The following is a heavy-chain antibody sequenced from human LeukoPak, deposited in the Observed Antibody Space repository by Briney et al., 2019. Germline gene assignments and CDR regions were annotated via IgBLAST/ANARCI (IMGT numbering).Heavy chain of an antibody. CDR3: AKDARLLWFGELFTAADFDY. CDR1: GFSFSSYA. J-gene: IGHJ4*02. Sequence: PGGSLRLSCAASGFSFSSYAMSWVRQAPGKGLEWVSAISGSGGSTYYADSVKGRFTISRDNSKNTLYLQMNSLRAEDTAVYYCAKDARLLWFGELFTAADFDYWGQGTLVTVSS. CDR2: ISGSGGST. V-gene: IGHV3-23*01. D-gene: IGHD3-10*01.